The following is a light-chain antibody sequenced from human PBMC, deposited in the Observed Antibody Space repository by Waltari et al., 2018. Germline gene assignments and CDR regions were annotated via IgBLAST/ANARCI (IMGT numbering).Light chain of an antibody. CDR1: QGISYW. CDR3: QQANSFLPLT. Sequence: DFPMTQSPSSVSASVGDRVNSTCRASQGISYWLAWYQQKPGNAPKLLIYGAYTLQGGVPSRFSGSGSGTDFTLTIIHLQPEDFATYYCQQANSFLPLTFGGGTKVEIK. CDR2: GAY. J-gene: IGKJ4*01. V-gene: IGKV1-12*01.